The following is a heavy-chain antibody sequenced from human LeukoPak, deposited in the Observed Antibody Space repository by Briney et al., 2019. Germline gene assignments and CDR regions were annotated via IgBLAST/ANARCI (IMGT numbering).Heavy chain of an antibody. V-gene: IGHV1-2*02. J-gene: IGHJ5*02. CDR3: ARAREVTGLTP. CDR1: GYRFSGNY. CDR2: INPNSGDT. Sequence: ASVTVSCKASGYRFSGNYIHWVRRAPGQGLEWMAWINPNSGDTNDAQKLQGRVTVTRDTPISTVYMELSRLRYDDTAIYYCARAREVTGLTPWGQGTLVTVSS. D-gene: IGHD3-9*01.